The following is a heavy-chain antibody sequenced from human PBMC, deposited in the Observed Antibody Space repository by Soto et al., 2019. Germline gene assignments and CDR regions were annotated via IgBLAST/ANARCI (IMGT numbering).Heavy chain of an antibody. CDR2: IYYSGTT. D-gene: IGHD6-13*01. Sequence: QVQLQESGPGLVKPSQTLSLTCIVSGGSISSDDHYWSWIRQPPGKGLEWIGYIYYSGTTHSNPSLKSRLFISLDTSKNQFSLQLTSVTAADTAVYYCATVRSRRNIDYWGQGTLVTVSS. CDR1: GGSISSDDHY. J-gene: IGHJ4*02. V-gene: IGHV4-30-4*01. CDR3: ATVRSRRNIDY.